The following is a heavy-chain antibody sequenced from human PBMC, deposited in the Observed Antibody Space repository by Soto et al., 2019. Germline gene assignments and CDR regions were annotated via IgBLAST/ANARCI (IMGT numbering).Heavy chain of an antibody. CDR3: ARGDIVLVPAAWLTDYYYYGMVV. Sequence: PSQTLSLTCAISGDSVSSNSAAWNWIRQSPSRGLEWLGRTYYRSKWYNDYAVSVKSRITINPDTSKNQFSLQLNSVTPEDTAVYYCARGDIVLVPAAWLTDYYYYGMVVWGQGTTVTVSS. J-gene: IGHJ6*02. D-gene: IGHD2-2*01. CDR2: TYYRSKWYN. V-gene: IGHV6-1*01. CDR1: GDSVSSNSAA.